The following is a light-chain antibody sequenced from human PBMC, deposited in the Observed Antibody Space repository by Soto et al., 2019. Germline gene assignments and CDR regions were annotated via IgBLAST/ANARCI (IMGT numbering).Light chain of an antibody. CDR1: QSVSSTY. CDR2: GAS. J-gene: IGKJ5*01. Sequence: EIVLTQSPGTLSLSPGERATLSCRDSQSVSSTYLAWYRQKPGQAPRLLIYGASSRATGIPDRFCGSGSGTDFTLTISSLEPEDSAVYYCQQRHMWPITFGQGTRLEIK. CDR3: QQRHMWPIT. V-gene: IGKV3D-20*02.